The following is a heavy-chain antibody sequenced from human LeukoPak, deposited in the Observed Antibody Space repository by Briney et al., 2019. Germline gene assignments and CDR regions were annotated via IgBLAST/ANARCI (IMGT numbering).Heavy chain of an antibody. Sequence: ASVKVSCKASGYTFTSYGISWVRQATGQGLEWMGWISAYNGNTNYAQKLQGRVTMTTDTSTSTAYMELRSLRSDDTAVYYCASGTGGSGNNAFDIWGQGTMVTVSS. CDR2: ISAYNGNT. CDR3: ASGTGGSGNNAFDI. CDR1: GYTFTSYG. D-gene: IGHD3-10*01. J-gene: IGHJ3*02. V-gene: IGHV1-18*01.